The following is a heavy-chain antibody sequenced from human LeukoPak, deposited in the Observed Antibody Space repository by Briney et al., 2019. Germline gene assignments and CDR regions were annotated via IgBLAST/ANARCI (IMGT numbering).Heavy chain of an antibody. D-gene: IGHD1-26*01. Sequence: ASVKVSCKASGGTLRSHIFSWVRQAPGQGLEWMGRITPIIDSAKYAQNFQDRVTITADTSTATIYMVLSSLTFEDTAVYFCTRVNLRGSQYNWFDPWGQGTLVTVSS. V-gene: IGHV1-69*08. CDR3: TRVNLRGSQYNWFDP. CDR2: ITPIIDSA. J-gene: IGHJ5*02. CDR1: GGTLRSHI.